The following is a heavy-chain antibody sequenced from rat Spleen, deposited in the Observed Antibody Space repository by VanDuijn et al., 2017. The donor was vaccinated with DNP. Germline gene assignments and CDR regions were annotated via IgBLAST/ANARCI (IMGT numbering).Heavy chain of an antibody. CDR3: AREGFYGGYWAY. CDR1: GFTFSNYY. J-gene: IGHJ3*01. Sequence: EVQLVESGGGLVQPGRSMKLSCAASGFTFSNYYMAWVRQAPKKGLEWVATISTSGSRTYYPDSVKGRFTISRDNAKSSLYLQMNSLKSEDTATYYCAREGFYGGYWAYWGQGTLVTVSS. V-gene: IGHV5-46*01. CDR2: ISTSGSRT. D-gene: IGHD1-11*01.